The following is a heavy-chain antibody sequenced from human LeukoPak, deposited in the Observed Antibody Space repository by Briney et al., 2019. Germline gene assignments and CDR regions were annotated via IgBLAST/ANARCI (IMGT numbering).Heavy chain of an antibody. Sequence: GGSLRLSCAGSGFTASSNYMSWVRQAPGKGLEWVSVIYSGGGTYYADSVKGRFTISRDNSKNTLYLQMNSLGAEDTAVYYCARGITPNWFDPWGQGTLVTVSS. V-gene: IGHV3-53*01. CDR1: GFTASSNY. D-gene: IGHD2-15*01. CDR3: ARGITPNWFDP. CDR2: IYSGGGT. J-gene: IGHJ5*02.